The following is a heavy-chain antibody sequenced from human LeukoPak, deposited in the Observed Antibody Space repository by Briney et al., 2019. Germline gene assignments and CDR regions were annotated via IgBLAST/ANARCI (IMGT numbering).Heavy chain of an antibody. J-gene: IGHJ4*02. CDR2: ISGNGGST. V-gene: IGHV3-23*01. Sequence: PGGSLRLSCAASGFTFSSYAMSWVRQAPGKGLEWVSGISGNGGSTYFADSVKGRFTISRDNSENTLYLQMTSLRAEDTAVYYCAKARYSSSWYFDYWGQGTLVTVSS. D-gene: IGHD6-13*01. CDR3: AKARYSSSWYFDY. CDR1: GFTFSSYA.